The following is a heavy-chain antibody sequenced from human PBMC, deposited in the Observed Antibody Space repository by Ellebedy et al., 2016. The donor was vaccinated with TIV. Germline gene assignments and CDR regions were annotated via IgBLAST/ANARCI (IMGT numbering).Heavy chain of an antibody. V-gene: IGHV3-21*01. CDR1: GFTFSSYS. J-gene: IGHJ6*02. CDR3: ARVTMGLTADYHYYYGLDV. Sequence: PGGSLRLSCAASGFTFSSYSMNWVRQAPGKGLEWVAIISSSSTYIYYEDSVKGRFTISSDNAENSLYLEMNSLRAGDTAVYYCARVTMGLTADYHYYYGLDVWGQGTTVTVSS. CDR2: ISSSSTYI. D-gene: IGHD3-3*01.